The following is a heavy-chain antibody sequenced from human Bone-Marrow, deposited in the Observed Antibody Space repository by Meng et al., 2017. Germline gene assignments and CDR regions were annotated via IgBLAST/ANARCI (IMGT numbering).Heavy chain of an antibody. J-gene: IGHJ4*02. CDR2: IYYSGTT. V-gene: IGHV4-59*01. CDR1: GGSMSSYY. CDR3: AGAETYWREDY. D-gene: IGHD2-21*01. Sequence: QVQLQESGPGLVKPSETISLICTVSGGSMSSYYWSWIRQPPGRGLEWIGYIYYSGTTNYNPSLKSRVTVSLDTSKNQFSLKLTSVTAADTAVYYCAGAETYWREDYWGQGTLVTVSS.